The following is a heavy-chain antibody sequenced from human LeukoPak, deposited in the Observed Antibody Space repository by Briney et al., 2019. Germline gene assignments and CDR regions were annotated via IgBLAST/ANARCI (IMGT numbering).Heavy chain of an antibody. CDR3: ARDRAARPKQRTSEWFDP. CDR2: ISSSGSTI. V-gene: IGHV3-11*01. D-gene: IGHD6-6*01. CDR1: GFTFSDYY. Sequence: GGSLRLSCAASGFTFSDYYMSWIRQAPGKALEWVSYISSSGSTIYYADSVKGRFTISRDNAKNSLYLQMNSLRAEDTAVYYCARDRAARPKQRTSEWFDPWGQGTLVTVSS. J-gene: IGHJ5*02.